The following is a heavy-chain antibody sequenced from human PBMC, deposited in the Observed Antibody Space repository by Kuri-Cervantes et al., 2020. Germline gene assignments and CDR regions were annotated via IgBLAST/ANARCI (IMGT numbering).Heavy chain of an antibody. CDR1: GYTFISYA. CDR3: ARDREQDTAMPLWWIDAFDI. Sequence: ASVKVSCKASGYTFISYALHWVRQAPGQGLEWMGWISAYNGDTNYAQKLQGRVTMTTDTSTSTAYMELRSLRSDDTAVYYCARDREQDTAMPLWWIDAFDIWGQGTMVTVSS. J-gene: IGHJ3*02. CDR2: ISAYNGDT. V-gene: IGHV1-18*01. D-gene: IGHD5-18*01.